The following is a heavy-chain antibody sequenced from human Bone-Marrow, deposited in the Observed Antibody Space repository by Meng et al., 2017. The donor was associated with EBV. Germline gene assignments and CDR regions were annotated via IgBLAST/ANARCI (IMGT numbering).Heavy chain of an antibody. D-gene: IGHD3-10*01. CDR1: GGPFRSDA. V-gene: IGHV1-69*01. Sequence: GQVGQSGAGVGKAGPSGKLSCNTSGGPFRSDAISWVRQAPGQGLVWLGGLIPMSGAPYYAQNFQGRVTITADESTSTHYMELSNLRSEDTAMYYCASESGRGFTPDYWGQGTLVTVSS. CDR2: LIPMSGAP. CDR3: ASESGRGFTPDY. J-gene: IGHJ4*02.